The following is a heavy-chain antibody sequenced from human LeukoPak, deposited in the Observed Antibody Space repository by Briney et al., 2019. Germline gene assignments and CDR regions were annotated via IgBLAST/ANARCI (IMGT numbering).Heavy chain of an antibody. J-gene: IGHJ4*02. D-gene: IGHD5-12*01. Sequence: PGGSLRLSCAASGFTFSSYSMNWVRQAPGKGLEWVSSISSSSSYIYYADSVKGRFTISRDNAKNSLYLQMNSLRAEDTAVYYCAKSHHVGYDLELDYWGQGTLVTVSS. CDR2: ISSSSSYI. CDR1: GFTFSSYS. V-gene: IGHV3-21*01. CDR3: AKSHHVGYDLELDY.